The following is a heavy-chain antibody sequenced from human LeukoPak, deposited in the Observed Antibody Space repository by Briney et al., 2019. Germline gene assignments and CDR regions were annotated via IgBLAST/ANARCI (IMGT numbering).Heavy chain of an antibody. CDR3: ARDPDSSSPDY. D-gene: IGHD6-13*01. J-gene: IGHJ4*02. CDR2: ISAYNGNT. CDR1: GYTFTSYG. Sequence: ASVKVSCKASGYTFTSYGISWVRQAPGQGLGWMGWISAYNGNTNYAQKFQGRVTMTTDTSTSTAYMDLRSLRSDDTAVYYCARDPDSSSPDYWGQGTLVTVSS. V-gene: IGHV1-18*01.